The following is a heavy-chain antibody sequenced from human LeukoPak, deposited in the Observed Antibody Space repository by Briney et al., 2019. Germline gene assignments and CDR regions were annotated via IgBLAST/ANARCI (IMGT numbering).Heavy chain of an antibody. D-gene: IGHD2-2*01. CDR3: ARADIVVVPAAGDYYYYYYMDV. V-gene: IGHV1-8*01. Sequence: ASVKVSCMASGYTFTSYDINWVRQATGQGLEWMGWMNPNSGNTGYAQKFQGRVTMTRNTSISTAYMELSSLRSEDTAVYYCARADIVVVPAAGDYYYYYYMDVWGKGTTVTVSS. J-gene: IGHJ6*03. CDR1: GYTFTSYD. CDR2: MNPNSGNT.